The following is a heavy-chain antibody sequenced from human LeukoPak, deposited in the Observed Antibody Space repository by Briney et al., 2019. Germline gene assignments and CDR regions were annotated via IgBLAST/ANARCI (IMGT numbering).Heavy chain of an antibody. CDR1: GFTFSNFA. CDR3: AKRVPYSSSSVYFDY. J-gene: IGHJ4*02. V-gene: IGHV3-23*01. Sequence: GGSLRLSCAASGFTFSNFAMSWVRQAPGKGLEWCSAITDSGDGTYYADSVKGRFTISRDNSKNTLYLQMSSLRAEDTAVYYCAKRVPYSSSSVYFDYWGRGTLVTVSS. CDR2: ITDSGDGT. D-gene: IGHD6-6*01.